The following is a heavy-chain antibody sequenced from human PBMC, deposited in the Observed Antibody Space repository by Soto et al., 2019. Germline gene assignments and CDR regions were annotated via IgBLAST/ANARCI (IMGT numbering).Heavy chain of an antibody. Sequence: SETLSLTCTVSGGSISSSYNYWGWIRQPPGMGLEWIGSIYYTGSTYYKPSLKSRVTISVDTSKTQFSLKLSSVAAADTAVYYCARTMARESYGMDVWGQGTTVTVLL. V-gene: IGHV4-39*07. CDR2: IYYTGST. J-gene: IGHJ6*02. CDR3: ARTMARESYGMDV. D-gene: IGHD3-10*01. CDR1: GGSISSSYNY.